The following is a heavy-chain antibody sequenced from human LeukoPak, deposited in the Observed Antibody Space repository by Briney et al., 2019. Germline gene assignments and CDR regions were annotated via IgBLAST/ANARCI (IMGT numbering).Heavy chain of an antibody. CDR1: GGTFSSYA. D-gene: IGHD5-18*01. CDR2: IIPIFGTA. J-gene: IGHJ5*02. Sequence: GASVNVSCKASGGTFSSYAISWVRQAPGQGLEWMGGIIPIFGTANYAQKFQGRVTITADESTSTAYMELSSLRSEDTAVYYCARDREYSYGYNWFDPWGQGTLVTVSS. V-gene: IGHV1-69*13. CDR3: ARDREYSYGYNWFDP.